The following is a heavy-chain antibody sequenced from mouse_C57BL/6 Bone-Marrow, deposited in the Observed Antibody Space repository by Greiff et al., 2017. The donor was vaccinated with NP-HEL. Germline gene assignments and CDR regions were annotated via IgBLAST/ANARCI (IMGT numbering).Heavy chain of an antibody. Sequence: EVKLLESGGGLVQPGGSLKLSCAASGIDFSRYWMSWVRRAPGKGLEWIGEINPDSSTINYAPSLKDKFIISRDNAKNTLYLQMSKVRSEDTALYYCASPYGNRGYYAMDYWGQGTSVTVSS. CDR2: INPDSSTI. V-gene: IGHV4-1*01. D-gene: IGHD2-1*01. CDR3: ASPYGNRGYYAMDY. J-gene: IGHJ4*01. CDR1: GIDFSRYW.